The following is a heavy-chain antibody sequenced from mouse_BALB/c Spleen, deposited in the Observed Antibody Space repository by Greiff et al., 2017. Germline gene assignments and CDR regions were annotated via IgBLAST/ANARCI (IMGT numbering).Heavy chain of an antibody. Sequence: VQLQQSGAELVKPGASVKLSCTASGFNIKDYYMHWVKQRPEQGLEWIGRIDPANGNTKYDPKFQGKATITADTSSNTAYLQLSSLTSEDTAVYSGARSGEYDGSRGFDYWGQGTTLTVSA. CDR3: ARSGEYDGSRGFDY. D-gene: IGHD1-1*01. J-gene: IGHJ2*01. CDR1: GFNIKDYY. V-gene: IGHV14-3*02. CDR2: IDPANGNT.